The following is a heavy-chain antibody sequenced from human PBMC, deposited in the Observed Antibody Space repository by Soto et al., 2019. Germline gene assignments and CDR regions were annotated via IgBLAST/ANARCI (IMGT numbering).Heavy chain of an antibody. CDR2: IYYSGST. Sequence: QVQLQESGPGLVKPSQTLSLTCTVSGGSISSGDYYWSWIRQPPGKGLEWIGYIYYSGSTYYNPSRKSRVTISVDTSKNQLSLKLSSVTAADTAVYYCARVGGFGATTIDYWGQGTLVTVSS. CDR3: ARVGGFGATTIDY. J-gene: IGHJ4*02. D-gene: IGHD3-10*01. V-gene: IGHV4-30-4*01. CDR1: GGSISSGDYY.